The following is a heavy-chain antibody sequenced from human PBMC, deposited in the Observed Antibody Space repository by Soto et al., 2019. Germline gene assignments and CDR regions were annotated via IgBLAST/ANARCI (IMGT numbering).Heavy chain of an antibody. J-gene: IGHJ4*02. Sequence: QVQLQESGPGLVKPSETLSLTCTVSGGSISSYSWSWIRQPPGKGLEWIGHIHNSGRRNYNPSLKCRITISLDTSKSEFSLNLTSVTAAHMAVYFCSRGTQGGYCPGGDCYSETDSWGQGTLVTVSS. CDR2: IHNSGRR. CDR1: GGSISSYS. D-gene: IGHD2-15*01. CDR3: SRGTQGGYCPGGDCYSETDS. V-gene: IGHV4-59*01.